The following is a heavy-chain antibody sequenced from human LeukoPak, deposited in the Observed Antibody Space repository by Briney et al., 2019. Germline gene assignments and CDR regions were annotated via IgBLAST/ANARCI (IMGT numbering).Heavy chain of an antibody. CDR3: ARGDSYGASDI. V-gene: IGHV3-23*01. CDR1: GLTFSSYA. Sequence: GGSLRLSCAASGLTFSSYAMSWVRQAPGKGLEWVSGISISGANTYYADSVKGRFTISRDISKNTLYLQMNSLRVEDTAVYYCARGDSYGASDIWGQGTMVTVSS. J-gene: IGHJ3*02. D-gene: IGHD3-10*01. CDR2: ISISGANT.